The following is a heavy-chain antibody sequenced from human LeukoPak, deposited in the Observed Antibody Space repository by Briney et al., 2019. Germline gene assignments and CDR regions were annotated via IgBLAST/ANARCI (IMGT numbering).Heavy chain of an antibody. J-gene: IGHJ4*02. CDR1: GFTFDDYG. D-gene: IGHD3-22*01. CDR2: INWNGGST. CDR3: AREHPYYYDSSGTALMAEIKYYFDS. V-gene: IGHV3-20*01. Sequence: PGGSLRLSCAASGFTFDDYGMSWVRQAPGKGLEWVSGINWNGGSTGYADSVKGRFTISRDNAKNSPYLQMNSLRAEDTALYHCAREHPYYYDSSGTALMAEIKYYFDSWGQGTLVTVSS.